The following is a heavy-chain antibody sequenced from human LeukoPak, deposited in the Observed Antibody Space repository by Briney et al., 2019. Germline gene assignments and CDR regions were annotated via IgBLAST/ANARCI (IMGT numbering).Heavy chain of an antibody. V-gene: IGHV3-21*01. J-gene: IGHJ3*02. CDR2: ISSSSSYI. Sequence: GGSLRLSCAASGFTFSSYSMTWVRQAPGKGLEWVSSISSSSSYIYYADSVKGRFTISRDNAKNSLYLQMNSLRAEDTAVYYCARDGIDYYYDSSGYLDIWGQGTMVTVSS. D-gene: IGHD3-22*01. CDR3: ARDGIDYYYDSSGYLDI. CDR1: GFTFSSYS.